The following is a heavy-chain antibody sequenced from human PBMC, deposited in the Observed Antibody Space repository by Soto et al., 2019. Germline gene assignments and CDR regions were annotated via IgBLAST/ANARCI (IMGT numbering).Heavy chain of an antibody. Sequence: PSYCLSLTCAVSSVSISTAGYFGIWIRQHTGKGLEWIGYIYYSGSTYYNPSLKSRVTISVDTSKNQFSLKLSSVTAADTAVYYCARGHGGEYYYYGMDVWGQGTTVTVSS. CDR1: SVSISTAGYF. D-gene: IGHD3-10*01. CDR3: ARGHGGEYYYYGMDV. J-gene: IGHJ6*02. CDR2: IYYSGST. V-gene: IGHV4-31*11.